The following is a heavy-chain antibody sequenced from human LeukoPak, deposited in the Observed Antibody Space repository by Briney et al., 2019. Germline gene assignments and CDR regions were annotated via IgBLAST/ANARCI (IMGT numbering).Heavy chain of an antibody. J-gene: IGHJ4*02. CDR3: ARGGDYIWGTFRPIDY. D-gene: IGHD3-16*02. Sequence: SETLSLTCSVSGGSVRSGSYYWAWIRQPPGKGLEWIGYIFHNGSTNYNPSLKSRVTISIDPSTNQLSLRLNSVAAADTAVYFCARGGDYIWGTFRPIDYWGQGSLVIVSS. V-gene: IGHV4-61*01. CDR2: IFHNGST. CDR1: GGSVRSGSYY.